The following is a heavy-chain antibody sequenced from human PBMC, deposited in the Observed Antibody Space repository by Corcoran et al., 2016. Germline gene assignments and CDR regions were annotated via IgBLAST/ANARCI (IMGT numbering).Heavy chain of an antibody. D-gene: IGHD3-16*01. V-gene: IGHV3-73*02. Sequence: EVQLVESGGDLVQPGGSLKLSCAASGFTFSDSAIHWVRQASGKGLGWVGLIRSKVNNYATAYGASVRDRFTIARDDSKNKAYLQVNSLKTEDTAVYYCTRGIGGRGMDVWGQGSTVTVSS. J-gene: IGHJ6*02. CDR1: GFTFSDSA. CDR3: TRGIGGRGMDV. CDR2: IRSKVNNYAT.